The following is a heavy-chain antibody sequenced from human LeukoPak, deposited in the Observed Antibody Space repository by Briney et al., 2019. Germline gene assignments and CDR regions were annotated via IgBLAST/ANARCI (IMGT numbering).Heavy chain of an antibody. Sequence: GGSLRLSCAASGFTFTSYAMSWVRQAPGKGLEWVSAITGSGDTTYYAASVKGRFTISRDNSKNTLYLQMNSLRAEDTAVYYCAKSWDTAMVTYYFDYWGQGTLVTVSS. CDR1: GFTFTSYA. V-gene: IGHV3-23*01. CDR3: AKSWDTAMVTYYFDY. D-gene: IGHD5-18*01. J-gene: IGHJ4*02. CDR2: ITGSGDTT.